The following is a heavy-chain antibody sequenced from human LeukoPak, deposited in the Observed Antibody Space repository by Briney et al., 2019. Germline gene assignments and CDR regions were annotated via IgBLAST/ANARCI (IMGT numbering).Heavy chain of an antibody. J-gene: IGHJ4*02. CDR1: GYSISSGYY. CDR3: AGFTFFRGVITFDY. CDR2: IYHSGST. V-gene: IGHV4-38-2*02. D-gene: IGHD3-10*01. Sequence: SETLSLTCTVSGYSISSGYYWGWIRPPPGKGLEWIASIYHSGSTYYNPSLKSRVTISVDTSKNQFSLRLNSVTAADTAVYSCAGFTFFRGVITFDYWGQGTLVTVSS.